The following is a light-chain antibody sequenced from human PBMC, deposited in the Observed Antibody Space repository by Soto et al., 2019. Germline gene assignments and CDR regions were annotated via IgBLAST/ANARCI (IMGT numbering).Light chain of an antibody. CDR3: KSNDNGLSGSDV. CDR1: SSNIGAGYG. CDR2: GDS. Sequence: SVLTQPPSVSGAPGQRVTISCTGSSSNIGAGYGVNWYQQLPETAPKLLIFGDSNRPSGVPDRFSGSKSGTSASLVITGLQADDEADYYCKSNDNGLSGSDVFGTGTKVTVL. J-gene: IGLJ1*01. V-gene: IGLV1-40*01.